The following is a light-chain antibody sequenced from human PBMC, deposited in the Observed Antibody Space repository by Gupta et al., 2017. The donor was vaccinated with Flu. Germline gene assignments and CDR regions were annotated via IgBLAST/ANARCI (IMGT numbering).Light chain of an antibody. Sequence: QSVLTQPPSASGTPGQRVTISCSGSSSNIGSHTVSWYQQRPGTAPKFLIYKNNQRPSGVPDRFSGSKSGTSASLAISGLQSEDEADYYCAAWDDSLLRVFGGGTKVTVL. J-gene: IGLJ3*02. CDR2: KNN. CDR1: SSNIGSHT. V-gene: IGLV1-44*01. CDR3: AAWDDSLLRV.